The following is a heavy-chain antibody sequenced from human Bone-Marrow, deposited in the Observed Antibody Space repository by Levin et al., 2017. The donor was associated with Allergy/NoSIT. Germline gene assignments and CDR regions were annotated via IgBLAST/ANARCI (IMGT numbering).Heavy chain of an antibody. CDR2: IFPGNSDP. Sequence: GESLKISCKASGYRFNKYWIGWVRQMPGKGLEWMGVIFPGNSDPRYGPSFQGQVTISADTSINAASLQGNSLKTSDTAIYYCARRYATSSSLLSFDVWGQGTMVTVSS. CDR3: ARRYATSSSLLSFDV. D-gene: IGHD2-2*01. CDR1: GYRFNKYW. J-gene: IGHJ3*01. V-gene: IGHV5-51*01.